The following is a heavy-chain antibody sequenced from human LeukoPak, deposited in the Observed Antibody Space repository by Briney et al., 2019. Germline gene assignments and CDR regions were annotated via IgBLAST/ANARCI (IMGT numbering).Heavy chain of an antibody. CDR2: ISDNGGRT. D-gene: IGHD5-18*01. CDR1: GFTFSRDA. Sequence: GGSLRLSCAASGFTFSRDAMSWVRQAPGKGLEWVSAISDNGGRTYYADSVKGRFTISRDNSKNTLYLQMNSLRAEDTAVYYCASRQGGYSYAQRAFDYWGQGTLVTVSS. CDR3: ASRQGGYSYAQRAFDY. V-gene: IGHV3-23*01. J-gene: IGHJ4*02.